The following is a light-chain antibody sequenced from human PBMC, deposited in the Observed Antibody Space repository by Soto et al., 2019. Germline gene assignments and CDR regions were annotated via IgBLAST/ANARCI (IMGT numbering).Light chain of an antibody. CDR1: QSVSSRY. CDR2: GAS. Sequence: EIVLTPSPGTLTLSPWEMATLSCRASQSVSSRYLAWYQQKPGKAPRLLIYGASSRATGIPDRFSGSGSGTDFTLTISRLEPEDFAVYYCQRYGSSPTPITFGQGTRLEIK. V-gene: IGKV3-20*01. CDR3: QRYGSSPTPIT. J-gene: IGKJ5*01.